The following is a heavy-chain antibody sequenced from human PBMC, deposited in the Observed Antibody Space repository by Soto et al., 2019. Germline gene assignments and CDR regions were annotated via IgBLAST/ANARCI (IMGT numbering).Heavy chain of an antibody. J-gene: IGHJ6*02. CDR2: INHSGST. V-gene: IGHV4-34*01. CDR3: ARDRQAVVAATPYYYYYGMDV. Sequence: SETLSLTCAVYGGSFSGYYWSWIRQPPGKELEWIGEINHSGSTNYNPSLKSRVTISVDTSKNQFSLKLSSVTAADTAVYYCARDRQAVVAATPYYYYYGMDVWGQGTTVTV. CDR1: GGSFSGYY. D-gene: IGHD2-15*01.